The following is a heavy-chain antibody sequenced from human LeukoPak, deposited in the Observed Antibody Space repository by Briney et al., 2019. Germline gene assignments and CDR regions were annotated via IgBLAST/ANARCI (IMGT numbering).Heavy chain of an antibody. CDR3: ARDMNPRTITMIVVVTSPDY. J-gene: IGHJ4*02. CDR2: INPNSGGT. D-gene: IGHD3-22*01. Sequence: ASVKVSCKASGYTFTGYYMHWVRQAPGHGLEWMGWINPNSGGTNYAQKFQGRVTMTRDTSISTAYMELSRLRSDDTAVYYCARDMNPRTITMIVVVTSPDYWGQGTLVTVSS. V-gene: IGHV1-2*02. CDR1: GYTFTGYY.